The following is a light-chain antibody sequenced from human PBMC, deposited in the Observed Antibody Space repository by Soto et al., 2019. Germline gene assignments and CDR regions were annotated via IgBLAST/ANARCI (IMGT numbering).Light chain of an antibody. Sequence: IQLTQSPSSLSASVGDRVTITCRASQGISRSLAWYQQKPEKAPKLLIYAASTLQSGVPSRFSGSGSGTDFTLTISSLQPEDFAPYYCHHLHSYPLGFGGGTKVEIK. CDR3: HHLHSYPLG. CDR1: QGISRS. V-gene: IGKV1-9*01. J-gene: IGKJ4*01. CDR2: AAS.